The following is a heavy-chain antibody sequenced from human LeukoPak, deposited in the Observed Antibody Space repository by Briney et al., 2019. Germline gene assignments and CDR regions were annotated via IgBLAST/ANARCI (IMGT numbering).Heavy chain of an antibody. CDR3: ARFVEDIVATTENDY. J-gene: IGHJ4*02. CDR2: YYSGST. V-gene: IGHV4-39*07. D-gene: IGHD5-12*01. Sequence: YYSGSTYYNPSLKSRLTISLDTSKTQFSLKLNSVTAADTAVYYCARFVEDIVATTENDYWGQGTLVTVSS.